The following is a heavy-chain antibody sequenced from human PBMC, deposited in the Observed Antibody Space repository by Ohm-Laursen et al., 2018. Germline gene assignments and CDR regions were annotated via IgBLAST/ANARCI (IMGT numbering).Heavy chain of an antibody. Sequence: SVKVSCKTSGYTFTGYYVQWVRQAPGQGLEWMGWMNPNSGNTGYAQKFQGRVTMTRNTSINTAYMELSSLRSEETAVYYCARMGPQQPHWYFDLWGRGTLVTVSS. CDR2: MNPNSGNT. V-gene: IGHV1-8*02. CDR3: ARMGPQQPHWYFDL. CDR1: GYTFTGYY. J-gene: IGHJ2*01. D-gene: IGHD1/OR15-1a*01.